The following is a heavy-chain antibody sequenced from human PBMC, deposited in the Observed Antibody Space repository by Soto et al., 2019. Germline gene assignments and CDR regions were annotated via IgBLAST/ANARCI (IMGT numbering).Heavy chain of an antibody. D-gene: IGHD6-19*01. CDR2: TYYRSKWYN. V-gene: IGHV6-1*01. CDR3: ARDSGWLAVGGAHHCYGLDV. CDR1: GDSVSSNSAA. J-gene: IGHJ6*02. Sequence: SQTLSLTCAISGDSVSSNSAAWNWIRQSPSRGLEWLGRTYYRSKWYNDYAVSVKSRITINPDTSKNQFSLQLNSVTPEDKAVYYCARDSGWLAVGGAHHCYGLDVWAQGTPDPVSS.